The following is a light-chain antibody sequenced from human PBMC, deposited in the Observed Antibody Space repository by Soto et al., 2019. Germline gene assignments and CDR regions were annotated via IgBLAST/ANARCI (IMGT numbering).Light chain of an antibody. V-gene: IGKV1-5*03. CDR2: RAS. Sequence: DIQMTQSPSTLSASVGDRVTITCRASQSISTWLAWYQQKPGKAPKLLIYRASNLQSGVPSRFSGSGSGTEFTLTISSLQPDAFATYYCQQYNTYSRFGQGTKVEVK. J-gene: IGKJ1*01. CDR1: QSISTW. CDR3: QQYNTYSR.